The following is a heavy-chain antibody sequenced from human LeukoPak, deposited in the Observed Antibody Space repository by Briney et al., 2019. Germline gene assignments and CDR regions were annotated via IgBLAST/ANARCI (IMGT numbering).Heavy chain of an antibody. CDR1: GGSISSSSYY. CDR3: ASVTGYYDILTGYSYYFDD. Sequence: PSESLSLTCTESGGSISSSSYYWGWIRQPPGKGLEWIGCIYYSGSTYYKPSRKGGVTISVDTSKNQFFLKLRAVNAADTAVYFCASVTGYYDILTGYSYYFDDWGQGTLVTVSS. CDR2: IYYSGST. D-gene: IGHD3-9*01. J-gene: IGHJ4*01. V-gene: IGHV4-39*07.